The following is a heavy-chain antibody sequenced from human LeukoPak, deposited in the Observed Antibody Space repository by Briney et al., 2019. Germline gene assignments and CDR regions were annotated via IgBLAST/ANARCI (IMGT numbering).Heavy chain of an antibody. CDR1: GGSLRSYY. Sequence: SETLSLTCTVSGGSLRSYYWSWLRQPPGRGLEWVGYIYFSGSTSYNPSLKSRVTISVDRSKNQFSLKLSSVAAADTAVYYCARSYDTNFDYWGQGTLVTVSS. J-gene: IGHJ4*02. V-gene: IGHV4-59*01. D-gene: IGHD3-3*01. CDR2: IYFSGST. CDR3: ARSYDTNFDY.